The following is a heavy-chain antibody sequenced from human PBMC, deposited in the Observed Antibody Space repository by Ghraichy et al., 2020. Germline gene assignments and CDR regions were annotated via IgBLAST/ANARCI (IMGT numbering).Heavy chain of an antibody. V-gene: IGHV1-2*02. CDR3: ASPVAIFGDASYFDY. D-gene: IGHD3-3*01. CDR2: INPNSGGT. Sequence: ASVKVSCKASGYTFTGYYMHWVRQAPGQGLEWMGWINPNSGGTNYAQKFQGRVTMTRDTYISTAYMELSRLRSDDTAVYYCASPVAIFGDASYFDYWGQGTLVTVSS. J-gene: IGHJ4*02. CDR1: GYTFTGYY.